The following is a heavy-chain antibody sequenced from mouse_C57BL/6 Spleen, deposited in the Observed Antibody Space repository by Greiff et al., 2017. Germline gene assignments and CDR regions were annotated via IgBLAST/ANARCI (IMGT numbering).Heavy chain of an antibody. Sequence: DVKLVESGAELVKPGASVKLSCTASGFNIKDYYMHWVKQRTEQGLEWIGRIDPEDGETKYAPKFQGKATITADTSSNTAYLQLSSLTSEDTAVYYCAMGLGRRYYAMDYWGQGTSVTVSS. V-gene: IGHV14-2*01. CDR3: AMGLGRRYYAMDY. D-gene: IGHD4-1*01. CDR2: IDPEDGET. J-gene: IGHJ4*01. CDR1: GFNIKDYY.